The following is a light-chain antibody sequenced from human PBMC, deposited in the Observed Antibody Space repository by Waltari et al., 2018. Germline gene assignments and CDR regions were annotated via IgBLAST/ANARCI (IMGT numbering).Light chain of an antibody. J-gene: IGLJ2*01. V-gene: IGLV2-23*02. CDR3: CSYSSTDTFI. Sequence: QSALTQPGSVSGSPGQSITISCTGTSRDVGGYNYVSWYRQHPGNAPKLIIYDVSKWPSGVSNRFSGSKSGHTASLTISGLQAEDEADYYCCSYSSTDTFIFGGGTKVTVL. CDR1: SRDVGGYNY. CDR2: DVS.